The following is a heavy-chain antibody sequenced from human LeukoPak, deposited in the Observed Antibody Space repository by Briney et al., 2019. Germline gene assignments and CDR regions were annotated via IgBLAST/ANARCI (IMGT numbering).Heavy chain of an antibody. CDR2: ISSGGST. CDR3: ARGPRVRGYSFGFFDY. J-gene: IGHJ4*02. CDR1: GFTVSSNY. V-gene: IGHV3-53*05. Sequence: GGSLRLSCAASGFTVSSNYMGWVRQAPGKGLECVSLISSGGSTYYADSVKGRLSISRDNSKNTLYLQMSSLRSEDTAVYYCARGPRVRGYSFGFFDYWGQGTLVTVSS. D-gene: IGHD5-18*01.